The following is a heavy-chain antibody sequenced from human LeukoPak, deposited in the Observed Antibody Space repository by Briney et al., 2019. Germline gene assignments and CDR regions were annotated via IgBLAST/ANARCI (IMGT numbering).Heavy chain of an antibody. D-gene: IGHD3-3*01. CDR3: AGNDFWSGYYGYYYYMDV. CDR1: GGSISSGSYY. CDR2: IYYSGST. Sequence: SSETLSLTCTVSGGSISSGSYYWSWIRQPPGKGLEWIGYIYYSGSTNYNPSLKSRVTISVDTSKNQFSLKLSSVTAADTAVYYCAGNDFWSGYYGYYYYMDVWGKGSTVTVSS. J-gene: IGHJ6*03. V-gene: IGHV4-61*01.